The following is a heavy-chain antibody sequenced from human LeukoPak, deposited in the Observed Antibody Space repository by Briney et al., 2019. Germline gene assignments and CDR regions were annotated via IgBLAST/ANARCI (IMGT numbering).Heavy chain of an antibody. D-gene: IGHD2-15*01. J-gene: IGHJ3*02. CDR2: ISSSSGYR. CDR1: GFTFSDYI. V-gene: IGHV3-21*01. CDR3: ARDWHCSGGGCNFVVEVNDALDI. Sequence: PGGSLRLSCAASGFTFSDYIMNWVHQAPGKGLEWVSLISSSSGYRYYADSVKGRFTISRDNAKNSLYLQMNSLRPEDTAVYYCARDWHCSGGGCNFVVEVNDALDIWGQGTMVTVSS.